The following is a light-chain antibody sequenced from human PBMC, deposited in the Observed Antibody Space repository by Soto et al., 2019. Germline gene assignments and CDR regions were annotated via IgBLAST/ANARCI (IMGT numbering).Light chain of an antibody. Sequence: EIALTQSPATLSLSPGERATLSCRASQSVSSYLAWYQQKPGQAPRLLIYDTSNRATGIPARFSGSGSGTDFTFTISSLEPEDFAVYYCQQRSNWLTFGGGTKVDIK. CDR1: QSVSSY. CDR2: DTS. J-gene: IGKJ4*01. V-gene: IGKV3-11*01. CDR3: QQRSNWLT.